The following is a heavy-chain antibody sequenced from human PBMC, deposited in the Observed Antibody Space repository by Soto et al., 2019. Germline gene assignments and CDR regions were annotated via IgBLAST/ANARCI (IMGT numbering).Heavy chain of an antibody. Sequence: QVQLQESGPGLVKPSETLSLTCTVSGDSISSYNLAWIRQPPGKGLEWIGYFRSGGGTSYNPSLNSRVAISADQSMKQSSLRRSCVTAADTAVYYCVRQGIGVLHGLVDVWGQGTTVTVSS. CDR1: GDSISSYN. J-gene: IGHJ6*02. CDR3: VRQGIGVLHGLVDV. V-gene: IGHV4-59*08. D-gene: IGHD3-10*01. CDR2: FRSGGGT.